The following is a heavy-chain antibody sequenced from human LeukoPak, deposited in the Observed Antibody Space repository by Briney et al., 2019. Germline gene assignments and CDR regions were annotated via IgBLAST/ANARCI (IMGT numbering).Heavy chain of an antibody. CDR1: GFSFDSYW. V-gene: IGHV3-7*01. CDR2: INHDATEK. D-gene: IGHD6-13*01. J-gene: IGHJ4*02. Sequence: GVSLRLSCVASGFSFDSYWMNWVRQAPGRGLGWVANINHDATEKYYVDSVKGRFTISRDNAKKSLYLQMNRLRADDTAVYHCARVRSAAAGPLDYWGQGTLVTVSS. CDR3: ARVRSAAAGPLDY.